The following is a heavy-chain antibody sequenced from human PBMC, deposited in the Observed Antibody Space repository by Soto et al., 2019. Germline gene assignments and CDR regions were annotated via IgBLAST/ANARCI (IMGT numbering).Heavy chain of an antibody. Sequence: GGSLRLSCTASGFTFGDYAMSWFRQAPGKGLEWVGFIRSKAYGGTTEYAASVKGRFIISRDDSKSIAYLQMNSLKTEDTAVYYCTRASSDIYYYYGMDVWGQGTTVTVSS. CDR1: GFTFGDYA. J-gene: IGHJ6*02. V-gene: IGHV3-49*03. CDR2: IRSKAYGGTT. CDR3: TRASSDIYYYYGMDV. D-gene: IGHD6-6*01.